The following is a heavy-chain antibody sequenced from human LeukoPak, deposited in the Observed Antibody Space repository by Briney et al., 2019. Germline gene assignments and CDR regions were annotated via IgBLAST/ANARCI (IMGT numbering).Heavy chain of an antibody. D-gene: IGHD6-13*01. CDR2: INQDGTEK. V-gene: IGHV3-7*03. CDR1: GFTFSSYW. J-gene: IGHJ4*02. Sequence: GGSLRLSCAASGFTFSSYWMSWVRQAPGEGLEWVAKINQDGTEKAYVDSVRGRFTISRDNAKNSLFLQMNSLGAEDTAVYYCARGPLIAAAGTWWGQGTLVTVSS. CDR3: ARGPLIAAAGTW.